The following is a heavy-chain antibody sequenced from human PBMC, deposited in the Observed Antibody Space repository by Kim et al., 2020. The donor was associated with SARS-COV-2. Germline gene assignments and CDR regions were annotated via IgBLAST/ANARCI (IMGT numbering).Heavy chain of an antibody. D-gene: IGHD6-6*01. J-gene: IGHJ5*02. CDR2: IYHSGST. CDR3: ARAVGEYSSSSQGYWFDP. Sequence: SETLSLTCAVSGGSISSGGYSWSWIRQPPGKGLEWIGYIYHSGSTYYNPSLKSRVTISVDRSKNQFSLKLSSVTAADTAVYYCARAVGEYSSSSQGYWFDPWGQGTLVTVSS. CDR1: GGSISSGGYS. V-gene: IGHV4-30-2*01.